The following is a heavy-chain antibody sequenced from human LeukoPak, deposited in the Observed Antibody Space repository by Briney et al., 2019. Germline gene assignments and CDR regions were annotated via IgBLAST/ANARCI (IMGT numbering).Heavy chain of an antibody. CDR1: AGSISSGGYY. D-gene: IGHD2-2*02. J-gene: IGHJ6*02. Sequence: SETMSLARPVAAGSISSGGYYWNWIRQHPGKGLEWIGYIYYSGSTYYNPSLKSRVTISVVTSKNKLSLKLSSVTAADTAGYYCARGEGVVVPAAIGLSYYYYGMDVWGQGTTVTVSS. CDR3: ARGEGVVVPAAIGLSYYYYGMDV. CDR2: IYYSGST. V-gene: IGHV4-31*02.